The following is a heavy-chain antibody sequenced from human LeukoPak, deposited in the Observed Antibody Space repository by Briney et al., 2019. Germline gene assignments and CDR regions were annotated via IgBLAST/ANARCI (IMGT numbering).Heavy chain of an antibody. CDR3: ARDGYYGSGSYDY. CDR1: GYTFTGYY. CDR2: INPNSGGT. D-gene: IGHD3-10*01. Sequence: ASVKVSCTASGYTFTGYYMHWVRQAPGQGLEWMGWINPNSGGTNYAQKLQGRVTMTTDTSTSTAYMELRSLRSDDTDVYYCARDGYYGSGSYDYWGQGTLVTVSS. J-gene: IGHJ4*02. V-gene: IGHV1-2*02.